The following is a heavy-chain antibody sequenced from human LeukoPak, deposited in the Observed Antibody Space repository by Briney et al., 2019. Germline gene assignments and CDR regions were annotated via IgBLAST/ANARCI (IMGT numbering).Heavy chain of an antibody. CDR2: ISSNGGST. V-gene: IGHV3-64D*09. CDR3: VKDRSIAVAFYYYYGMDV. D-gene: IGHD6-19*01. Sequence: GGSLRLSCEASGFTFSAYAMTWVRQAPGKGLEYVSAISSNGGSTYYADSVKGRFTISRDNSKNTLYLQMSSLRAEDTAVYYCVKDRSIAVAFYYYYGMDVWGQGTTVTVSS. CDR1: GFTFSAYA. J-gene: IGHJ6*02.